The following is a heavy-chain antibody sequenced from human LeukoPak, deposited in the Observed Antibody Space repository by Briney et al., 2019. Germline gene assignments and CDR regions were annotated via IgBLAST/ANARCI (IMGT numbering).Heavy chain of an antibody. CDR1: GGSISSYY. J-gene: IGHJ6*03. Sequence: ETLSLTCTVSGGSISSYYWSWIRQPPGKGLEWMGYIYYSGSTNYNPSLKSRVTISVDTSKNQFSLKLSSVTAADTAAYYCARGARAKTTVYYYYYMDVWGKGTTVTVSS. V-gene: IGHV4-59*01. CDR2: IYYSGST. CDR3: ARGARAKTTVYYYYYMDV. D-gene: IGHD4-17*01.